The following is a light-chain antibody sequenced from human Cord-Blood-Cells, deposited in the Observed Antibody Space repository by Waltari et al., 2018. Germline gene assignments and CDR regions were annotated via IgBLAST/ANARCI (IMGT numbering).Light chain of an antibody. Sequence: QSALTQPASVSGSPGQSITISCTGTSSYVGGYNYVSWYQQHPGKAPQLLIYDVSNRPSGVRNRFSGAKPGNAASLTSSGLQGEDEADYYGSSYTSSSTLGVFGAGTKLTVL. CDR2: DVS. CDR1: SSYVGGYNY. J-gene: IGLJ2*01. V-gene: IGLV2-14*01. CDR3: SSYTSSSTLGV.